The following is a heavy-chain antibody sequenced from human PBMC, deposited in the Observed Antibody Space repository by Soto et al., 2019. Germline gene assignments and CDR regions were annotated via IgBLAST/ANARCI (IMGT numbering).Heavy chain of an antibody. V-gene: IGHV3-23*01. CDR1: GFTFSSYA. CDR2: ISGSGGST. D-gene: IGHD6-19*01. CDR3: AKSPNGGWYFDY. J-gene: IGHJ4*02. Sequence: GGSLRLSCAASGFTFSSYAMSWVRQAPGKGLEWVSGISGSGGSTYYADSVKGRFTISRDNSKNTLYLQMNSLRAEDTAEYYCAKSPNGGWYFDYWGQGTLVTVSS.